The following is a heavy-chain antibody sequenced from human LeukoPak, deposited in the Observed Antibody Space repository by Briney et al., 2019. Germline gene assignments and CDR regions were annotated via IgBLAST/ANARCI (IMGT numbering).Heavy chain of an antibody. Sequence: ASVKVSCKASGYTFTGYYMLWVRQAPGQGLGWMGWINPNSGGTDYAQKFQGRVTMTRDTSISTAYMELSRLRSDDTAVYYCARAYSGSYYGSFDYWGQGTLVTVSS. CDR2: INPNSGGT. CDR1: GYTFTGYY. V-gene: IGHV1-2*02. J-gene: IGHJ4*02. CDR3: ARAYSGSYYGSFDY. D-gene: IGHD1-26*01.